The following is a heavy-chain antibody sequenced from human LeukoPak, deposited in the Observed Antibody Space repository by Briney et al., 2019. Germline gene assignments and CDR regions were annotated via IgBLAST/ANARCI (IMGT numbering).Heavy chain of an antibody. J-gene: IGHJ4*02. V-gene: IGHV1-3*01. CDR2: INAGNDNT. Sequence: ASVKVSCKASGYTFTNYAMHWVRRAPGQRLEWMGWINAGNDNTKYSQKFQGRVTITRDTSASTVYMELSSLRSEDTAVYYCTRGLLWFGELSPPGYWGQGTLITVSS. D-gene: IGHD3-10*01. CDR1: GYTFTNYA. CDR3: TRGLLWFGELSPPGY.